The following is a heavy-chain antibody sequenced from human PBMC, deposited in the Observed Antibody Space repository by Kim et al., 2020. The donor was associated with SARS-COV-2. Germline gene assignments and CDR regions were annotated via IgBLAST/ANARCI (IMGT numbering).Heavy chain of an antibody. CDR2: IYYSGST. J-gene: IGHJ3*02. CDR3: ASAWRTTFGVVNAFDI. V-gene: IGHV4-31*03. D-gene: IGHD3-3*01. Sequence: SETLSLTCTVSGGSISSGGYYWSWIRQHPGKGLEWIGYIYYSGSTYYNPSLKSRVTISVDTSKNQFSLKLSSVTAADTAVYYCASAWRTTFGVVNAFDIWGQGTMVTVSS. CDR1: GGSISSGGYY.